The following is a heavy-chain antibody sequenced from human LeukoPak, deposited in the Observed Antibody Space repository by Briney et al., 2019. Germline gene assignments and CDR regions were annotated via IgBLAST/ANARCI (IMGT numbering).Heavy chain of an antibody. CDR3: ARGFGYADV. V-gene: IGHV3-48*04. Sequence: GGSLRLSCAASGFTFSDYSVNWVRQAPGKGLEWVSYISSSSSTIYYADSVKGRFTISRDNAKNSLYLQMNSPRADDTAVYYCARGFGYADVWGQGTTVTVSS. CDR1: GFTFSDYS. CDR2: ISSSSSTI. D-gene: IGHD2-2*01. J-gene: IGHJ6*02.